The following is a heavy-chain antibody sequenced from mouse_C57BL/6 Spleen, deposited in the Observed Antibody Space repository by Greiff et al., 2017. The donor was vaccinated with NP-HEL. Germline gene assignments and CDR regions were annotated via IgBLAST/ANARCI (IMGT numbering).Heavy chain of an antibody. CDR2: IDPEDGET. V-gene: IGHV14-2*01. CDR1: GFNIKDYY. J-gene: IGHJ1*03. D-gene: IGHD4-1*01. Sequence: EVQRVESGAELVKPGASVKLSCTASGFNIKDYYMHWVKQRTEQGLEWIGRIDPEDGETKYAPKFQGKATITADTSSNTAYLQLSILTSEDTAVYYCARLTGTEWYFDVWGTGTTVTVSS. CDR3: ARLTGTEWYFDV.